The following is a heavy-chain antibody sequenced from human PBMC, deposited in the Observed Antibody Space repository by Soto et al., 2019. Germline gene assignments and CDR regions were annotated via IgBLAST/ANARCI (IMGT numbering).Heavy chain of an antibody. D-gene: IGHD3-22*01. J-gene: IGHJ3*02. V-gene: IGHV1-2*02. CDR1: GYTFTGYY. Sequence: ASVKVSCKASGYTFTGYYMHWVRQAPGQGFEWMGWINPNSGGTNYAQKFQGRVTMTRDTSISTAYMELSRLRSDDTAVYYCARDYYDSSGYYYGPDAFDIWGQGTMVTVSS. CDR2: INPNSGGT. CDR3: ARDYYDSSGYYYGPDAFDI.